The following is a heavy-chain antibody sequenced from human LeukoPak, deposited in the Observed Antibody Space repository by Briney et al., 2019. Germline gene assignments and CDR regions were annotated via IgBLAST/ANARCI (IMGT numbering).Heavy chain of an antibody. V-gene: IGHV3-15*01. CDR1: GFTFSNAW. J-gene: IGHJ5*02. Sequence: GGSLRRSCAASGFTFSNAWMSWVRQAPGKGLEWVARIKSKTDGGTTDYAAPVKGRFTISRDDSISTLSLQMSSLKTEDTAVYYCTTDRFSWGQGILVTVSS. CDR2: IKSKTDGGTT. CDR3: TTDRFS.